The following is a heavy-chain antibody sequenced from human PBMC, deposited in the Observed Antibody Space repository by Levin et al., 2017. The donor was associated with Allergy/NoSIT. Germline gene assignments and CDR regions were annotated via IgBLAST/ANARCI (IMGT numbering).Heavy chain of an antibody. Sequence: PGGSLRLSCAVSGFRFSSYNMNWVRQAPGKGLEWISYINSGSSVIRYADSVKGRFIMSRDNAKNSLYLQMNSLIEEDTAVYYCARDRLDEECSVDGCYSGRSIFDHWGQGTLLTVSS. CDR2: INSGSSVI. CDR3: ARDRLDEECSVDGCYSGRSIFDH. V-gene: IGHV3-48*02. D-gene: IGHD2-15*01. CDR1: GFRFSSYN. J-gene: IGHJ4*02.